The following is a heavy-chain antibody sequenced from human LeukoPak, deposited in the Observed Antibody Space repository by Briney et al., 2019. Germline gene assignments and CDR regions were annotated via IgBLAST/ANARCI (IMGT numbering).Heavy chain of an antibody. CDR1: GYSFTSYW. V-gene: IGHV5-51*01. CDR3: ARRLSYYGSGSYFGY. J-gene: IGHJ4*02. CDR2: ICPGDSDT. D-gene: IGHD3-10*01. Sequence: GESLKISCKGSGYSFTSYWIGWVRQMPGKGLEWMGIICPGDSDTRYSPSFQGQVTISADKSISTAYLQWSSLKASDTAMYYCARRLSYYGSGSYFGYWGQGTLVTVSS.